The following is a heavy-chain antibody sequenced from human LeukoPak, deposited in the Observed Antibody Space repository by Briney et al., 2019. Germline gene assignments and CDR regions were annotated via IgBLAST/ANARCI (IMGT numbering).Heavy chain of an antibody. CDR1: GXTFSSYW. V-gene: IGHV3-7*04. CDR2: IKQDGSEK. CDR3: ARDHPNEDFDY. Sequence: GGSLRLSCAASGXTFSSYWASWVRQAPGKGLEWVANIKQDGSEKYYVDSVKGRFTISRDNAKNSLYLQMNSLRAEDTAVYYCARDHPNEDFDYWGQGTLVTVSS. J-gene: IGHJ4*02.